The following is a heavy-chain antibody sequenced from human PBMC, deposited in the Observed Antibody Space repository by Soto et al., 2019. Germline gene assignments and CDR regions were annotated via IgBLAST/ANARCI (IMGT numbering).Heavy chain of an antibody. V-gene: IGHV3-48*02. D-gene: IGHD6-13*01. J-gene: IGHJ6*02. CDR2: ISSSGDAI. CDR3: ARDHGGSTWFVGVYYFFGMDV. CDR1: GFIFSDYT. Sequence: GSLRLSCAASGFIFSDYTMTWVRQAPGRGLEFVSHISSSGDAIFYAESVKGRFTVSRDNAKNSLYLQMNSLRDDDTAVYFCARDHGGSTWFVGVYYFFGMDVWGQGTAVTVSS.